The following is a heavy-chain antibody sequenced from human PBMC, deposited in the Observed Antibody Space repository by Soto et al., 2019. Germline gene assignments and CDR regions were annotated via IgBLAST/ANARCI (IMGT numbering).Heavy chain of an antibody. CDR2: ISWNSGSI. D-gene: IGHD3-10*01. CDR1: GFTFDDYA. CDR3: AKDYGSGSYSSYYGMDV. Sequence: SLRLSCAASGFTFDDYAMHWVRQAPGKGLEWVSGISWNSGSIGYADFVKGRFTISRDNAKNSLYLQMNSLRAEDTALYYCAKDYGSGSYSSYYGMDVWGQGTTVTVSS. V-gene: IGHV3-9*01. J-gene: IGHJ6*02.